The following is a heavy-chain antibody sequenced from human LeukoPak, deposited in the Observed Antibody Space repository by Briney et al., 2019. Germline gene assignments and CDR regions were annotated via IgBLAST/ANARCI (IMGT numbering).Heavy chain of an antibody. D-gene: IGHD4-17*01. V-gene: IGHV3-7*01. CDR2: IKRDGREK. CDR3: AKEDDYGDYMGY. CDR1: GFTFSSYW. J-gene: IGHJ4*02. Sequence: PGGSLRLSCSASGFTFSSYWMSWVRQASGKGLEWVANIKRDGREKYYVDSVKGRFTISRDNAKNSLYLQMNSLRAEDTAVYYCAKEDDYGDYMGYWGQGTLVTVSS.